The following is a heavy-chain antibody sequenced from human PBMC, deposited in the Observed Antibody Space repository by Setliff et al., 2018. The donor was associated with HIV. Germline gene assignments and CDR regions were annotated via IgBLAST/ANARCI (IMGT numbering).Heavy chain of an antibody. D-gene: IGHD2-2*01. V-gene: IGHV4-4*02. CDR2: IYYSGST. J-gene: IGHJ3*02. Sequence: SETLSLTCAVSGGSISSDNWWSWVRQPPGKGLEWIGYIYYSGSTNYNPSLKSRVTISVDTSKNQFSLKLSSVTAADTAVYYCARGGGRYCSSTNCYPHAFDIWGQGTMVTVSS. CDR1: GGSISSDNW. CDR3: ARGGGRYCSSTNCYPHAFDI.